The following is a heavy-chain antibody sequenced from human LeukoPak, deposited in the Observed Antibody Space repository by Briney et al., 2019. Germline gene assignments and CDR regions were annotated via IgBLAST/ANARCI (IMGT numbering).Heavy chain of an antibody. CDR1: GFTFSNFW. V-gene: IGHV3-7*01. CDR2: IKYDGSEK. CDR3: ASDSDDYGDY. J-gene: IGHJ4*02. Sequence: GSLRLFCAASGFTFSNFWMSWVRQAPGKGLEWVANIKYDGSEKHYVDSVKGRFTISRDNAKNSLYLQMDSLRAEDTAVYYCASDSDDYGDYWGQGTLVTVSS. D-gene: IGHD4/OR15-4a*01.